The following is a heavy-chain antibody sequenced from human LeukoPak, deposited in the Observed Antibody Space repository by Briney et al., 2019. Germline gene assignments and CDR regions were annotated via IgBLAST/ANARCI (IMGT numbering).Heavy chain of an antibody. D-gene: IGHD2-21*01. J-gene: IGHJ4*02. CDR3: ARAGRPLLWWDPAGY. V-gene: IGHV3-30-3*01. Sequence: GGSLRLSCAASGFTFSSYAMHWVRQAPGKGLEWVAVISYDGSNKYYADSVKGRFTISRGNSKNTLYLQMNSLRAEDTAVYYCARAGRPLLWWDPAGYWGQGTLVTVSS. CDR1: GFTFSSYA. CDR2: ISYDGSNK.